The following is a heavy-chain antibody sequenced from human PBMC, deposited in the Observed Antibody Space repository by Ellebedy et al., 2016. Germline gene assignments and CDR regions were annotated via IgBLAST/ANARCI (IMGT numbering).Heavy chain of an antibody. CDR2: IKQDGSEK. D-gene: IGHD6-6*01. J-gene: IGHJ6*02. CDR3: ARDVLDYYGMDV. CDR1: GFTFSSYW. V-gene: IGHV3-7*01. Sequence: GESLKISCAASGFTFSSYWMSWVRQAPGKGLEWVASIKQDGSEKYSVDSVKGRFTISRDNPKNSLYLQMNSLRAEDTAVYYCARDVLDYYGMDVWGQGTTVTVSS.